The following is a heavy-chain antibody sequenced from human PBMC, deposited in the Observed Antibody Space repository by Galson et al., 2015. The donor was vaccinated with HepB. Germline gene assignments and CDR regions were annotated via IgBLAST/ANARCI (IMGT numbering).Heavy chain of an antibody. D-gene: IGHD3-3*01. CDR3: ARGYVLRFLEWLENPPYYFDY. J-gene: IGHJ4*02. CDR2: MNPNSGNT. CDR1: GYTFTSYD. V-gene: IGHV1-8*01. Sequence: SVKVSCKASGYTFTSYDINWVRQATGQGLEWMGWMNPNSGNTGYAQKFQGRVAMTRNTSISTAYMELSSLRSEDTAVYYCARGYVLRFLEWLENPPYYFDYWGQGTLVTVSS.